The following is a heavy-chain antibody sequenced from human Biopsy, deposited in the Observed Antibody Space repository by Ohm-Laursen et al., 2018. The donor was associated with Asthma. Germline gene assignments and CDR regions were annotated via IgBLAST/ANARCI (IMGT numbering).Heavy chain of an antibody. Sequence: SVKVSCKASGYTFISYAIHWVRQAPGQRLEWMGWINAGNGNTKYSQKFQGRVTITRDTSTSTAYMDLRSLRSEDTAMYYCARTYYDFLTGQVNDAFALWGQGTMVTVSS. CDR3: ARTYYDFLTGQVNDAFAL. CDR2: INAGNGNT. CDR1: GYTFISYA. J-gene: IGHJ3*01. V-gene: IGHV1-3*01. D-gene: IGHD3-9*01.